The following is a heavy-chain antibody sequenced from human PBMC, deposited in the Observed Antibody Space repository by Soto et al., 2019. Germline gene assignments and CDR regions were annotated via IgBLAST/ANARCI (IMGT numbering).Heavy chain of an antibody. V-gene: IGHV3-21*01. D-gene: IGHD6-6*01. CDR2: ISSSSSYI. Sequence: GSLRLSCAASGFTFSSYSMNWVRQAPGKGLEWVSSISSSSSYIYYADSVKGQFTISRDNAKNSLYLQMNSLRAEDTAVYYCARTGEQLAAFDYWGQGTLVTVSS. J-gene: IGHJ4*02. CDR3: ARTGEQLAAFDY. CDR1: GFTFSSYS.